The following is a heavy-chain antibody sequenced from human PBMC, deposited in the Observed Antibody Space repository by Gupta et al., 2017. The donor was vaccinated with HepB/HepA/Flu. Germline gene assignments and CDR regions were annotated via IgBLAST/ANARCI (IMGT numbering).Heavy chain of an antibody. V-gene: IGHV3-23*01. D-gene: IGHD3-22*01. CDR3: AKLSATYYDSSGYYCDY. CDR2: ITGSGGDT. Sequence: EVQLLDSGGGLVQPGGSPSISCAASGFTFNNYAMAWVRQAPGKGLEWVSAITGSGGDTYYADSVKGRFTISRDNSKNTLFFQMNSLRAEDTAVYYCAKLSATYYDSSGYYCDYWGRGTLVTVSS. CDR1: GFTFNNYA. J-gene: IGHJ4*02.